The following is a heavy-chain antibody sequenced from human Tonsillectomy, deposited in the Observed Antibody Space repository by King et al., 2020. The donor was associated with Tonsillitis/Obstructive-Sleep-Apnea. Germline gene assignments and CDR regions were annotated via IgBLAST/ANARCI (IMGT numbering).Heavy chain of an antibody. CDR1: GGSISSYY. Sequence: QLQESGPGLVKPSETLSLTCTVSGGSISSYYWSWIRQPPGKGLEWIGYIYYSGSTNYNPSLKSRVTISVDTSKNQFSLKLSSVTAADTAVYYCASHPGRRWEQFDYWGQGTLVTVSS. CDR3: ASHPGRRWEQFDY. J-gene: IGHJ4*02. V-gene: IGHV4-59*08. D-gene: IGHD1-26*01. CDR2: IYYSGST.